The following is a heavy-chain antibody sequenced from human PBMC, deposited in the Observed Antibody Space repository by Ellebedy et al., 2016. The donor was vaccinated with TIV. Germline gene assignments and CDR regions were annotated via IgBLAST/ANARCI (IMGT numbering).Heavy chain of an antibody. CDR2: INQGGSEK. CDR3: ATDGSYGDYLSPTHAFEI. D-gene: IGHD1-26*01. J-gene: IGHJ3*02. V-gene: IGHV3-7*01. CDR1: GFSFRNYW. Sequence: GGSLRLSCAASGFSFRNYWMSWLRQAPGKGLEWVANINQGGSEKYYVDSVKGRFTISRDNAKNSLFLQMNSLRAEDTAVYYCATDGSYGDYLSPTHAFEIWGQGTMLIVSS.